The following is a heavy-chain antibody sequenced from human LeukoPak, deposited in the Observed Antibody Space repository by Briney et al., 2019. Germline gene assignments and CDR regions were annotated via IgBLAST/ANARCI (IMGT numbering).Heavy chain of an antibody. CDR2: IRSDGGST. CDR1: GFTFSNYV. Sequence: GGSLRLSCSASGFTFSNYVMHWVRQAPGKGLEYASVIRSDGGSTNYADSVKGRFTISRDNAKNTLYRQMNSLRAEDTAVYYCATAGNYRFDYWGQGTLVTVSS. CDR3: ATAGNYRFDY. D-gene: IGHD1-7*01. V-gene: IGHV3-64*04. J-gene: IGHJ4*02.